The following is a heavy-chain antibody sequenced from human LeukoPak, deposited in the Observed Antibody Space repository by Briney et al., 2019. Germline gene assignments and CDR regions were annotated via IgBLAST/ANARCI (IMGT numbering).Heavy chain of an antibody. D-gene: IGHD1-1*01. V-gene: IGHV1-8*03. CDR1: GYTFTSYD. CDR2: MNPNSGNT. CDR3: AITGKTGRRAVNDY. J-gene: IGHJ4*02. Sequence: GASVKVSCKASGYTFTSYDINWVRQATGQGLEWMGWMNPNSGNTGYAQKFQGRVTITRNTSISTAYMELSSLRSEDTAVYYCAITGKTGRRAVNDYWGQGTLVTVSS.